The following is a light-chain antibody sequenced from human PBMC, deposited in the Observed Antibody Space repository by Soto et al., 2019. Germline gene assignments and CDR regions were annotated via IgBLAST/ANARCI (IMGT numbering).Light chain of an antibody. CDR1: QSVSSSF. CDR3: QQYGSSPLT. J-gene: IGKJ4*01. V-gene: IGKV3-20*01. CDR2: GAS. Sequence: EIVLTQSPGTLSLSPGERATLSCRASQSVSSSFLAWSQQKPGQAPRLLIYGASSRATGIPDRFSGSGSGTDFNLTLSRLEPEDVAVYYCQQYGSSPLTFGGGTKVEIK.